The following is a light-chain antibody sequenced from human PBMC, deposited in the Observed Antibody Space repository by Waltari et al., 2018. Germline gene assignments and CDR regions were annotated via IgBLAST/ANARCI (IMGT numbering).Light chain of an antibody. CDR2: QDN. Sequence: SYELTQPPSVSVSPRQTATITCSGDKLGDKYACWYQQKPGQSPVLVIYQDNKRPSGIPERCSGSNSGNTATLTISGTQAMDEADYYCQAWDSSRVVFGGGTKLTVL. J-gene: IGLJ2*01. V-gene: IGLV3-1*01. CDR3: QAWDSSRVV. CDR1: KLGDKY.